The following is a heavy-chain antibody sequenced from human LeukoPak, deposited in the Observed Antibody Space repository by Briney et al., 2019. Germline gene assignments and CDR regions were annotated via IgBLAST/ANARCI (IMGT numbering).Heavy chain of an antibody. CDR1: GGSISSGGYY. Sequence: PSETLSLTCTVSGGSISSGGYYWSWIRQPPGKGLEWIGYIYHSGSTYYNPSLKSRVTISVDRSKNQFSLKLSSVTAADTAVYYCARGSNYYDRGGWAFDIWGQGTMVTVSS. CDR2: IYHSGST. D-gene: IGHD3-22*01. J-gene: IGHJ3*02. V-gene: IGHV4-30-2*01. CDR3: ARGSNYYDRGGWAFDI.